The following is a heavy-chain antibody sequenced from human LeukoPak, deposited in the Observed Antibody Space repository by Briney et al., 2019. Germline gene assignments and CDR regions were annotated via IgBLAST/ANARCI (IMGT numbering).Heavy chain of an antibody. CDR3: ARVILTGSHFDY. V-gene: IGHV3-66*01. Sequence: PGGSLRLSCAASGFTVSGNCVSWVRQAPGKGLEWVSVIYSGGSTYYADSVKGRFTISRDNSKNTLYLQMNSLRAEDTAVYYCARVILTGSHFDYWGQGTLVTVSS. CDR2: IYSGGST. CDR1: GFTVSGNC. J-gene: IGHJ4*02. D-gene: IGHD3-9*01.